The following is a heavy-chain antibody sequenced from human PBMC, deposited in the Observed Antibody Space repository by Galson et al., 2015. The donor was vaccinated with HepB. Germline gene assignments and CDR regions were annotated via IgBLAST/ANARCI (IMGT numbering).Heavy chain of an antibody. J-gene: IGHJ4*02. CDR1: GYTLTELS. CDR3: ATDLKGRAPPFDY. V-gene: IGHV1-24*01. CDR2: FDPEDGET. Sequence: SVKVSCKVSGYTLTELSMHWVRQAPGKGLEWMGGFDPEDGETIYAQKFQGRVTMTEDTSTDTAYMELSSLRSEDTAVYYCATDLKGRAPPFDYWGQGTLVTVSS.